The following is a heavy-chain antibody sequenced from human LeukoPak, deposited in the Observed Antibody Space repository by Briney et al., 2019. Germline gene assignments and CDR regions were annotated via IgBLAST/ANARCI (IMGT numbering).Heavy chain of an antibody. CDR2: ISGDGSGA. CDR1: GFTLRNYW. J-gene: IGHJ4*02. V-gene: IGHV3-74*01. D-gene: IGHD6-6*01. CDR3: ARYSSSSGGPSYYLDY. Sequence: GGSLRLSCAASGFTLRNYWMHWVRQVPGRGLVWVSRISGDGSGANYADSVKGRFTISRDNAKNTVYLQINNLRAQDTAIYFCARYSSSSGGPSYYLDYWGQGALVTVSS.